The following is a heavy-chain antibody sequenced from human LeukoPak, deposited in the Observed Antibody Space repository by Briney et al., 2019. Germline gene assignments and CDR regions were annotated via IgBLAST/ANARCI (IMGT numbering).Heavy chain of an antibody. J-gene: IGHJ4*02. D-gene: IGHD2-2*01. V-gene: IGHV4-39*07. CDR1: GGSISSSSYY. Sequence: SETLSLTCTVSGGSISSSSYYWGWIRQPPGKGLEWIGSIYYSGSTYYNPSLKSRVTVSVDMSNNQFSLKLSSLTAADTAVYYCAREGDCSSTSCFFDHWGQGALVTVSS. CDR2: IYYSGST. CDR3: AREGDCSSTSCFFDH.